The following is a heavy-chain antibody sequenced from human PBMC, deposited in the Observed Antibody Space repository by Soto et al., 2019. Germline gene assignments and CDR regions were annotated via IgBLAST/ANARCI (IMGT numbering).Heavy chain of an antibody. V-gene: IGHV4-34*01. CDR1: GGSFSGYY. J-gene: IGHJ6*02. CDR3: ARVKRVTMVRGVSYYYYGMDV. D-gene: IGHD3-10*01. CDR2: INHSGST. Sequence: QVQLQQWGAGLLKPSETLSLTCAVYGGSFSGYYWSWIRQPPGKGLEWIGEINHSGSTNYNPSLKSRVTISVDTSKNQFSLKLSSVTAADTAVYYCARVKRVTMVRGVSYYYYGMDVWGLGTTVTVSS.